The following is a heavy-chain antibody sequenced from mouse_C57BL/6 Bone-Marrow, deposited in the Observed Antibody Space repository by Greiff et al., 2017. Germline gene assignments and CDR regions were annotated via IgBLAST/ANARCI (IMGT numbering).Heavy chain of an antibody. J-gene: IGHJ2*01. CDR2: IYPRSGNT. CDR1: GYTFTSYG. CDR3: AREGPYFDY. Sequence: QVQLKESGAELARPGASVKLSCKASGYTFTSYGISWVKQRTGQGLEWIGEIYPRSGNTYYNEKFKGKATLTADKSSSTAYMGLRSLTSEDSAVYFCAREGPYFDYWGQGTTLTVSS. V-gene: IGHV1-81*01.